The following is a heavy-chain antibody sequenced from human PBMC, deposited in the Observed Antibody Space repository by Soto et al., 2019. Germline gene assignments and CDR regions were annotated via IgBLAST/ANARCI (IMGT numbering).Heavy chain of an antibody. CDR3: ARDSGYTVQYYYYGMDV. CDR2: ISYDGSNK. Sequence: RGSLRLSCAASGFTFSSYAMHWVRQAPGKGLEWVAVISYDGSNKYYADSVKGRFTISRDNSKNTLYLQMNSLRAEDTAVYYCARDSGYTVQYYYYGMDVWGQGTTVTVSS. CDR1: GFTFSSYA. D-gene: IGHD1-1*01. V-gene: IGHV3-30-3*01. J-gene: IGHJ6*02.